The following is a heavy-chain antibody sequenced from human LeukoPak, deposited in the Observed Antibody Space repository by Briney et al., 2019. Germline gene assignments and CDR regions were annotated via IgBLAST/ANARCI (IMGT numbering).Heavy chain of an antibody. CDR1: GGSFSGYY. V-gene: IGHV4-34*01. CDR3: ARGPSSWETRNYYYYGMDV. Sequence: SETLSLTCAVYGGSFSGYYWSWIRQPPGKGLEWIGEINHSGSTNYNPSLKSRVTISVDTSKNQFSLKLSSVTAADTAVYYCARGPSSWETRNYYYYGMDVWGKGTTITVSS. CDR2: INHSGST. J-gene: IGHJ6*04. D-gene: IGHD6-13*01.